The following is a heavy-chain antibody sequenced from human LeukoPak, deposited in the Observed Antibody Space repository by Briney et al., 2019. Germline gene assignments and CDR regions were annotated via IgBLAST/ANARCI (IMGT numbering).Heavy chain of an antibody. CDR3: ARARGYRYGYKFEYYHHGLDV. V-gene: IGHV1-69*01. CDR1: GGXFSTYA. CDR2: IIPIFGSA. D-gene: IGHD5-18*01. Sequence: SVTVSCKASGGXFSTYAISWVRQAPGQGLEWMGGIIPIFGSANFAQKFQDRVTITADESTSTTYMELTSLRSEDTAVYFCARARGYRYGYKFEYYHHGLDVWGDGTTVTVSS. J-gene: IGHJ6*04.